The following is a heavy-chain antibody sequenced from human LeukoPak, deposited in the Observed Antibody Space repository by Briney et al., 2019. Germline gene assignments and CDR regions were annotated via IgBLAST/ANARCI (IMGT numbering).Heavy chain of an antibody. Sequence: SETLSLTCTVSGGSISSSSYYWGWIRQPPGKGLEWIGSIYYSGSTYYNPSLKSRVTISVDTSKNQCSLKLGSVTAADTAVYYCASRPVVAATFDYWGQGTLVTVSS. CDR2: IYYSGST. CDR1: GGSISSSSYY. J-gene: IGHJ4*02. V-gene: IGHV4-39*01. D-gene: IGHD2-15*01. CDR3: ASRPVVAATFDY.